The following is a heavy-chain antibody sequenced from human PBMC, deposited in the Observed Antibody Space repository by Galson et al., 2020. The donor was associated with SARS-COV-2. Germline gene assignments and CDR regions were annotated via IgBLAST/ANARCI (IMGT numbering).Heavy chain of an antibody. J-gene: IGHJ4*02. D-gene: IGHD5-18*01. CDR1: GFTFSSYW. Sequence: GESLKISCAASGFTFSSYWMHWVRQAPGKGLVWVSRINSDESSTSYADSVKGRFTISRDNAKNTLYLQMNRLRAEDTAVYYCARASGYRYGYDYLGQGTLVTVSS. CDR2: INSDESST. CDR3: ARASGYRYGYDY. V-gene: IGHV3-74*01.